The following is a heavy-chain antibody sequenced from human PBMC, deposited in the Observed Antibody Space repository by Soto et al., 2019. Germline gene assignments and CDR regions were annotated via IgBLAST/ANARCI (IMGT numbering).Heavy chain of an antibody. Sequence: GALRLSCAASGFSLSTYPIVWVRQAPGKRLEAVSSISGSGDKTYYKDSVKGRFTISRDNSKNTVDLQMNSLRPEDTAVCYCAKILSTVTTYYYGMDAWGQGTTVTVYS. CDR1: GFSLSTYP. J-gene: IGHJ6*02. D-gene: IGHD4-17*01. V-gene: IGHV3-23*01. CDR2: ISGSGDKT. CDR3: AKILSTVTTYYYGMDA.